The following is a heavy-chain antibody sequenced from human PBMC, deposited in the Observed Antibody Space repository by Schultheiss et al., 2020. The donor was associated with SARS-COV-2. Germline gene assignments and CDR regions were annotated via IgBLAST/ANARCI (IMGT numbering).Heavy chain of an antibody. CDR3: ARGEESIAAAGLNGMDV. D-gene: IGHD6-13*01. CDR2: ISGSGGST. V-gene: IGHV3-23*01. CDR1: GFTFGTYA. J-gene: IGHJ6*02. Sequence: GGSLRLSCVASGFTFGTYAMTWVRQAPGKGLEWVSAISGSGGSTYYADSVKGRFTISRDNSKNTLYLQMNSLRAEDTAVYYCARGEESIAAAGLNGMDVWGQGTTVTVSS.